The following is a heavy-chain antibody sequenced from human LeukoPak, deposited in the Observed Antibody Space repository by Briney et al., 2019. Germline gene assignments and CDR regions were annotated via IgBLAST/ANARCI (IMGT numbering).Heavy chain of an antibody. CDR1: GGSISSYY. J-gene: IGHJ6*02. CDR2: IYYSGST. V-gene: IGHV4-59*01. CDR3: ASVTTVTLMNYYYYGMDV. D-gene: IGHD4-17*01. Sequence: SETLSLTCTVSGGSISSYYWSWIRQPPGEGLEWIGYIYYSGSTNYNPSLKSRVTISVDTSKNQFSLKLSSVTAADTAVYYCASVTTVTLMNYYYYGMDVWGQGTTVTVSS.